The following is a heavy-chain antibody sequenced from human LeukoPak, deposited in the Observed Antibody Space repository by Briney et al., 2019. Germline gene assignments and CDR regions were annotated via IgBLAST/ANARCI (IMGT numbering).Heavy chain of an antibody. J-gene: IGHJ4*02. Sequence: EASVKVLCKASGYTFTGYYIHWVRQAPGQGLDWVGWINSNSGCTNYAQKFQGRVTMTRDTSISPAYMELSRLRSDDTAVYYCARGPHPILKYDSSGYRFDYWGQGTLVTVSS. V-gene: IGHV1-2*02. CDR2: INSNSGCT. CDR3: ARGPHPILKYDSSGYRFDY. CDR1: GYTFTGYY. D-gene: IGHD3-22*01.